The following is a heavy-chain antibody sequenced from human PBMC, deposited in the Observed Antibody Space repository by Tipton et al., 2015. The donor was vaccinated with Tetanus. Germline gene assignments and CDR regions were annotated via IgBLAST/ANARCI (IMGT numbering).Heavy chain of an antibody. CDR2: ISGTGVNI. J-gene: IGHJ4*02. CDR3: AKDIFPASGRFLEWFGSALTSGTFDY. CDR1: GFTFDDYA. Sequence: SLRLSCAASGFTFDDYAMHWVRQAPGKGLEWVSSISGTGVNIYYADSVRGRFTISRDNAKNSLYLQMIILRAEDTALYYCAKDIFPASGRFLEWFGSALTSGTFDYWGQGTLVTVSS. D-gene: IGHD3-3*01. V-gene: IGHV3-9*01.